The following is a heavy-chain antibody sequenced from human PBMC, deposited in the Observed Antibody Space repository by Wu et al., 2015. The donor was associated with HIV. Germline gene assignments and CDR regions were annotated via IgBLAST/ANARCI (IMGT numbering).Heavy chain of an antibody. D-gene: IGHD3-10*01. J-gene: IGHJ1*01. CDR2: FDPEDDKI. Sequence: HVQLEQSGAVVRKPGASVRVPCKVSGYSLIKLSIHWVRQAPGKGLEWMGGFDPEDDKIIYAQRFQGRVAMTEDRSTETAYMDLKSLGSEDTAVFYCTAFPRDIWSTGLPYWGQGTLVTVSA. V-gene: IGHV1-24*01. CDR1: GYSLIKLS. CDR3: TAFPRDIWSTGLPY.